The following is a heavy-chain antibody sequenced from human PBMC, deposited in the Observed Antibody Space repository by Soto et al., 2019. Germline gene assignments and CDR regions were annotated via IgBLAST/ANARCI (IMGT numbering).Heavy chain of an antibody. D-gene: IGHD5-18*01. V-gene: IGHV3-23*01. J-gene: IGHJ6*02. CDR3: ARDRGYSYGYNPHYYYGMDV. CDR2: ISGSGGST. Sequence: GGSLRLSCAASGFTFSSYAMSWVRQAPGKGLEWVSAISGSGGSTYYADSVKGRYNNSRDNSKNTLYLQMNSLRAEDTAVYYCARDRGYSYGYNPHYYYGMDVWGQGTTVTVSS. CDR1: GFTFSSYA.